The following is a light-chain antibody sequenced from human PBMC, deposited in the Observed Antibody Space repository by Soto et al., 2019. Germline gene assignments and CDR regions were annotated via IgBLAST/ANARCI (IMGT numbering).Light chain of an antibody. CDR2: GAS. CDR3: QQYNNWPRT. V-gene: IGKV3-15*01. J-gene: IGKJ1*01. CDR1: QSVSSN. Sequence: EIVMTQSPATLSVSPGERATLSWRASQSVSSNLAWYQQKPGQAPRLLIYGASTRATGIPARFSGSGSGTEFTLTISSLQSEDFAVYYCQQYNNWPRTFGQGTNVNI.